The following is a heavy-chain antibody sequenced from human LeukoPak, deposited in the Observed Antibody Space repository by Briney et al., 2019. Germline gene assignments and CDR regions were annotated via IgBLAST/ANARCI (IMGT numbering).Heavy chain of an antibody. CDR2: ISKDGIQE. CDR3: AREVYSYALDALDL. J-gene: IGHJ3*01. V-gene: IGHV3-30*03. D-gene: IGHD5-18*01. Sequence: PGGSLRLSCAASGFTFSSYWMTWVRQAPGKGLEWVAVISKDGIQEYYADSVKGRFTISRDNSKNTLYLQMNSLRSEDTAVYYCAREVYSYALDALDLWGQGTMVTVSS. CDR1: GFTFSSYW.